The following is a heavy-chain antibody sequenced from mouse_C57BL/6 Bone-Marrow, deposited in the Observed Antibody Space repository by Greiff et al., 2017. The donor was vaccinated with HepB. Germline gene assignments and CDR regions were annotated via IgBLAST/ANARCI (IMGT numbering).Heavy chain of an antibody. CDR1: GYSITSGYY. V-gene: IGHV3-6*01. J-gene: IGHJ2*01. D-gene: IGHD6-1*01. Sequence: EVKLVESGPGLVKPSQSLSLTCSVTGYSITSGYYWNWIRQFPGNKLEWMGYISYDGSNNYNPSLKNRISITRDTSKNQFFLKLNSVTTEDTATYYCARAPVSLYFDYWGQGTTLTVSS. CDR3: ARAPVSLYFDY. CDR2: ISYDGSN.